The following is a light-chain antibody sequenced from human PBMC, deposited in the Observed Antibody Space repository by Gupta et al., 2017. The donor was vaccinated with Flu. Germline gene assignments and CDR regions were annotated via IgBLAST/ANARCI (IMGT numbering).Light chain of an antibody. J-gene: IGKJ2*01. Sequence: DIQMTQSPSTLSASVGDRVTITCRASQSISGYLAWYQQKPGKAPKLLMYRASSLESGVPSRFSGSGSGTEFTLTISSLQPDDFATYFCRQYNSYLITFGQGTKLEIK. CDR3: RQYNSYLIT. CDR1: QSISGY. CDR2: RAS. V-gene: IGKV1-5*03.